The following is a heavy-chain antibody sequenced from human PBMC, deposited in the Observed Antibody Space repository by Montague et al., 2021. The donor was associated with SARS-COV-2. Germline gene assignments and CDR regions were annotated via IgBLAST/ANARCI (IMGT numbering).Heavy chain of an antibody. V-gene: IGHV4-34*01. CDR1: GGSFGGYY. CDR2: INQSGRT. Sequence: SETLSLTCAVYGGSFGGYYWSWIRQPTEKGLEWNGEINQSGRTNNKPSLKSRVIISVDTSKNQFSLKLSSVTAADTAVYYCARRGSSVWGVTVSAGLDYWGQGILVIVSS. D-gene: IGHD3-10*01. J-gene: IGHJ4*02. CDR3: ARRGSSVWGVTVSAGLDY.